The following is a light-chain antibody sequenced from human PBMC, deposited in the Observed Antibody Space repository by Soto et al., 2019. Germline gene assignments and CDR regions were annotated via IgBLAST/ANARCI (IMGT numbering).Light chain of an antibody. CDR2: GNS. Sequence: QSVLTQPPSVSGAPGQRVTISCTGSSSNIGAGYDVHWYQQLPGTAPKLLIYGNSNRPSGVPDRFSGSKSGTSASLAIIGLQAEDGADYYCQSYDSSLSAYVFGTGTKVTVL. V-gene: IGLV1-40*01. CDR1: SSNIGAGYD. J-gene: IGLJ1*01. CDR3: QSYDSSLSAYV.